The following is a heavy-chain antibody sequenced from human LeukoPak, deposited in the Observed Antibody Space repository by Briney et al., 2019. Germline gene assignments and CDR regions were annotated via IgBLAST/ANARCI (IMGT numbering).Heavy chain of an antibody. CDR3: AKSLFTSATGTGRAFHI. CDR2: ISASGDVT. J-gene: IGHJ3*02. D-gene: IGHD1-1*01. Sequence: GGSLRLSCAASRFSFSTYPMGWVRQAPGKGLEWVSGISASGDVTFHADPVRGRFTISRDNSKNTLYLQMTSLRAEDTAEYYCAKSLFTSATGTGRAFHIWGQGTMVTVSS. CDR1: RFSFSTYP. V-gene: IGHV3-23*01.